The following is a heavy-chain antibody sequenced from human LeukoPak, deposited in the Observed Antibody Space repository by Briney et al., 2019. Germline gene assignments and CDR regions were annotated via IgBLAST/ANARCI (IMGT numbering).Heavy chain of an antibody. CDR2: IYYIGST. CDR1: GGSIRSYY. J-gene: IGHJ5*02. V-gene: IGHV4-59*01. Sequence: SEILSLTCTVSGGSIRSYYWSWIWQPPGKGLECIGYIYYIGSTNYNPSLKSRVTISLDTSKSQFSLKLTSVAPADTAVYYCARGGIVGSRTNWFDPWGQGILVTVSS. D-gene: IGHD1-26*01. CDR3: ARGGIVGSRTNWFDP.